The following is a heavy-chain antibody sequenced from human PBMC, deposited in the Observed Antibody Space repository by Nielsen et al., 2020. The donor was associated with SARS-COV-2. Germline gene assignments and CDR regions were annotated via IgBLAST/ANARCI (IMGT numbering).Heavy chain of an antibody. CDR2: IYSGDST. CDR3: ARDLDYYYGMDV. D-gene: IGHD3-16*01. V-gene: IGHV3-53*01. CDR1: GFTVSSKY. Sequence: GESLKISCAASGFTVSSKYMSWVRQAPGKGLQRVSVIYSGDSTYYADSVRGRFTISRDNSKNTLYLQMNSLRAEDTAVYYCARDLDYYYGMDVWGQGTTVTVSS. J-gene: IGHJ6*02.